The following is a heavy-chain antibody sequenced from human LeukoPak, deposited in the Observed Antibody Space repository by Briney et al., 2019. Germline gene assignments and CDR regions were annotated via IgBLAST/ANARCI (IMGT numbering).Heavy chain of an antibody. CDR2: ISGSGGST. CDR3: AKRAAAGPPYYYYYMDV. J-gene: IGHJ6*03. V-gene: IGHV3-23*01. CDR1: GFTFSSYA. Sequence: QPGGSLRLSCAASGFTFSSYAMSWVRQAPGKGLEWVSAISGSGGSTYYADSVKGRFTISRDNSKNTLYLQMNSLRAEDTVVYYCAKRAAAGPPYYYYYMDVWGKGTTVTVSS. D-gene: IGHD6-13*01.